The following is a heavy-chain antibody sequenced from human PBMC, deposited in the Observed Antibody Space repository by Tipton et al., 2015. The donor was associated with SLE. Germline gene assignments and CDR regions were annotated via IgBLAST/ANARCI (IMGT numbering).Heavy chain of an antibody. CDR3: ARNPITMVRGVIPGVFDI. CDR2: ISYDGGNK. CDR1: GFTFSSYA. Sequence: SLRLSCAGSGFTFSSYAMHWVRQAPGKGLEWVAVISYDGGNKYYADSVKGRFTISRDNSKNTLYLQMNSLSAEDTAVYYCARNPITMVRGVIPGVFDIWGQGTMVTVSS. J-gene: IGHJ3*02. D-gene: IGHD3-10*01. V-gene: IGHV3-30*04.